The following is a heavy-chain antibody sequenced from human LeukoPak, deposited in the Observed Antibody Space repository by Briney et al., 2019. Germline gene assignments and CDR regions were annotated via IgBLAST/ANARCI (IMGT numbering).Heavy chain of an antibody. J-gene: IGHJ5*02. D-gene: IGHD6-13*01. Sequence: ASVKVSCKASGYTFTSYGISWVRQAPGQGLEWMGWINPNSGGTNYAQKFQGRVTMTRDTSISTAYMELSRLRSDDTAVYYCARDASAGVNWFDPWGQGTLVTVSS. CDR1: GYTFTSYG. V-gene: IGHV1-2*02. CDR2: INPNSGGT. CDR3: ARDASAGVNWFDP.